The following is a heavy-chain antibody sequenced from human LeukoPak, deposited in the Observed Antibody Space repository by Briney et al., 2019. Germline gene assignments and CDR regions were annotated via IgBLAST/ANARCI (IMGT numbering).Heavy chain of an antibody. D-gene: IGHD2-2*02. CDR2: IYYSGST. Sequence: PSETLSLTCAVSGGSVSSYYWSWIRQPPGKGLEWVGYIYYSGSTNYNPSLKSRVTISVDTSKNQFSLKLSSVTAADTAVYYCARAPIVVVPAAIPDAHYYYYYYMDVWGKGTTVTVSS. V-gene: IGHV4-59*02. J-gene: IGHJ6*03. CDR3: ARAPIVVVPAAIPDAHYYYYYYMDV. CDR1: GGSVSSYY.